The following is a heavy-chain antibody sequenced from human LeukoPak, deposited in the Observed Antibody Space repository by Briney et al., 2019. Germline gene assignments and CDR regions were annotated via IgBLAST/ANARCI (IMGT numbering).Heavy chain of an antibody. D-gene: IGHD1-1*01. CDR1: GGSISSYY. Sequence: SETLSLICTVSGGSISSYYWSWIRQPPGKGLEWIGYIYYSGSTNYNPSLKSRVTISVDTSKNQFSLKLSSVTAADTAVYYCARDCRKSGTTWFDPWGQGTLVTVSS. V-gene: IGHV4-59*01. CDR2: IYYSGST. J-gene: IGHJ5*02. CDR3: ARDCRKSGTTWFDP.